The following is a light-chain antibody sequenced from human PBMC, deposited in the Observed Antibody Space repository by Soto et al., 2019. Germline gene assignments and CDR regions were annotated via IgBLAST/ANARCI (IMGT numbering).Light chain of an antibody. V-gene: IGKV1-5*03. Sequence: DIQMTQSPSTLSASVGDRVTITCRASQSISSWLAWYQQKPGKAPKLLIYKASSLKSGVPSRFSGSGSGTEFTLTISSLQPDDFATYFCQQHSTFGQGTKVKIK. CDR3: QQHST. CDR1: QSISSW. J-gene: IGKJ1*01. CDR2: KAS.